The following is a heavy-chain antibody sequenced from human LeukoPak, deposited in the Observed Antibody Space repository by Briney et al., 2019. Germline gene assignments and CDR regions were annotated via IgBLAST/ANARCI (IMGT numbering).Heavy chain of an antibody. CDR3: IKVIMFAFDI. V-gene: IGHV3-23*01. J-gene: IGHJ3*02. Sequence: PGGSLRLSCAASGFTFSSYGMGWVRQAPGKGLEWVSAVIGSGGTTHYADSVKGRFTISRDNSKNTMYLQMNSLRAEDTAVYFCIKVIMFAFDIWGQGTMVTVSS. CDR1: GFTFSSYG. CDR2: VIGSGGTT. D-gene: IGHD3-10*02.